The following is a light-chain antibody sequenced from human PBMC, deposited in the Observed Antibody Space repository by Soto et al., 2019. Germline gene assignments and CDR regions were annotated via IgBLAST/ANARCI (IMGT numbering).Light chain of an antibody. J-gene: IGLJ7*01. Sequence: QSVLTQPPSASGTPGQRIIISCSGSSSNIGSNTVNWYQHLPGTAPKLLIYSNNQRPSGVPDRFSGSKSGTSASLAISGLQSEDEADYYCAAWDDSLNGPGFGGGTQLTVL. CDR1: SSNIGSNT. V-gene: IGLV1-44*01. CDR2: SNN. CDR3: AAWDDSLNGPG.